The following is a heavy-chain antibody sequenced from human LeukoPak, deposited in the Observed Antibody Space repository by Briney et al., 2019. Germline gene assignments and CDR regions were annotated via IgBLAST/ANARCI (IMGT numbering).Heavy chain of an antibody. D-gene: IGHD1-26*01. CDR2: IYTSGST. J-gene: IGHJ5*02. V-gene: IGHV4-4*07. CDR3: AREYPKGGSYRFDP. Sequence: SETLSLTCTVSGGSISNYYWSWIRQPAGKGLEWIGRIYTSGSTNYNPSLKSRVTISVDTSKNHFSLKLSSVTAADTAVYYCAREYPKGGSYRFDPWGQGTLVTVSS. CDR1: GGSISNYY.